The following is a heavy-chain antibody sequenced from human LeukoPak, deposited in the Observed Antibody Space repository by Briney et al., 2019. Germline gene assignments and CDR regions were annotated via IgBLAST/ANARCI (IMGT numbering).Heavy chain of an antibody. CDR3: ARRYCSGGSCYWWYFDL. D-gene: IGHD2-15*01. Sequence: PSETLSLTCTVSGGSISSSSYYWGWIRQPPGKGQEWIGSIYYSGSTYYNPSLKSRVTISVDTSKNQFSLKLSSVTAADTAVYYCARRYCSGGSCYWWYFDLWGRGTLVTVSS. V-gene: IGHV4-39*01. CDR1: GGSISSSSYY. J-gene: IGHJ2*01. CDR2: IYYSGST.